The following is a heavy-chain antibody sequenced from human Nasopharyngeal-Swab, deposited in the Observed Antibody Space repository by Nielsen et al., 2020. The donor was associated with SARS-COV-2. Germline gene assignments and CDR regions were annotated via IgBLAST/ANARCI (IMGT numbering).Heavy chain of an antibody. CDR1: GFTFSNFW. V-gene: IGHV3-7*03. CDR3: AKGRKAGTIFGVVRCFDY. D-gene: IGHD3-3*01. J-gene: IGHJ4*02. Sequence: GESLKISCAASGFTFSNFWTTWVRQAPGKGLEWVANIKEDGTERYYVDSVKGRFTISRDNAKNSLFLQMNSLRAEDTAVYYCAKGRKAGTIFGVVRCFDYWGQGTLVTVSS. CDR2: IKEDGTER.